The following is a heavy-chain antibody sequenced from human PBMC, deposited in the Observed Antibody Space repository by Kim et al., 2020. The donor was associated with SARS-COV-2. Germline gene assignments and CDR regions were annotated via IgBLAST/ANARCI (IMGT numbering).Heavy chain of an antibody. CDR2: INDRGSNV. D-gene: IGHD2-2*01. V-gene: IGHV3-11*04. CDR3: ARDRQPSNYIGFDV. J-gene: IGHJ6*02. CDR1: GFTFSDHY. Sequence: GGSLRLSCRASGFTFSDHYMTWIRQAAGKGLECMSYINDRGSNVYYADSVKGRFTISRDNADNSLYLQMDGLRAEDTAVYYCARDRQPSNYIGFDVWGQG.